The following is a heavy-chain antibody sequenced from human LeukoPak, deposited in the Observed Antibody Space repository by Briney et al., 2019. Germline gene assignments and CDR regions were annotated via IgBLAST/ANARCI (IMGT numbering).Heavy chain of an antibody. CDR1: GGSISSYY. D-gene: IGHD6-13*01. CDR3: ARVYGSSWLYHFDY. Sequence: SETLSLTCTVSGGSISSYYWSWIRQPPGKGLEWIGYIYYSGSTKYNPSLKSRVTISVDTSKNQFSLKLSSVTAADTAVYYCARVYGSSWLYHFDYWGQGTLVTVSS. J-gene: IGHJ4*02. CDR2: IYYSGST. V-gene: IGHV4-59*08.